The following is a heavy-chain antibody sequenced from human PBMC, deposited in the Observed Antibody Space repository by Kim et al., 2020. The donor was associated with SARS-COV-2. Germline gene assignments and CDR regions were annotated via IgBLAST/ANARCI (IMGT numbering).Heavy chain of an antibody. Sequence: SETLSLTCTVSGGSISSYYWSWIRQPPGKGLEWIGYIYYSGSTNYNPSLKSRVTISVDTSKNQFSLKLSSVTAADTAVYYCARDLGIAAAGWGYYYYGMDVWGQGTTVTVSS. CDR3: ARDLGIAAAGWGYYYYGMDV. CDR2: IYYSGST. J-gene: IGHJ6*02. CDR1: GGSISSYY. V-gene: IGHV4-59*01. D-gene: IGHD6-13*01.